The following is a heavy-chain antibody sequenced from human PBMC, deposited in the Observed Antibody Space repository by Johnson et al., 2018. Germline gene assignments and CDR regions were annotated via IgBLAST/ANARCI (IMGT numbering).Heavy chain of an antibody. CDR1: GGSFSGYY. V-gene: IGHV4-34*01. D-gene: IGHD3-16*01. CDR3: ARAGEENDALDI. J-gene: IGHJ3*02. Sequence: QVQLQQWGAGLLKXSETLSLXCAVYGGSFSGYYWSWIRQPPGKGLEWIGEINPSGSTNYNPSPKRRVTLSVDTYKNQYSLKLSSVTAADTAVYYCARAGEENDALDIWGQGTMVTVSS. CDR2: INPSGST.